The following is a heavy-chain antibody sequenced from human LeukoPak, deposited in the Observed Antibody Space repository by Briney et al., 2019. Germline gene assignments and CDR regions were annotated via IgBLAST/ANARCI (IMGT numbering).Heavy chain of an antibody. CDR1: GYTFTSYG. J-gene: IGHJ4*02. V-gene: IGHV1-18*01. CDR2: ISAYNGNT. CDR3: ARDLRYYDSSGYLSIDY. D-gene: IGHD3-22*01. Sequence: GASVKVSFKASGYTFTSYGISWVRQAPGQGLEWMGWISAYNGNTNYAQKLQGRVTMTTDTSTSTAYMELRSLISDNTAVYYCARDLRYYDSSGYLSIDYWGQGTLVTVSS.